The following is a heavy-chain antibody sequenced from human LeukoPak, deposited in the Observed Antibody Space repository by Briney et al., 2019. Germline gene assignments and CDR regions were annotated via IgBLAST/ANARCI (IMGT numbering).Heavy chain of an antibody. CDR1: GITFSSYA. CDR3: AKHTGGSRCFED. D-gene: IGHD2-8*01. CDR2: ISGSGSGT. Sequence: GGSLRLSCAASGITFSSYAMSWVRQAPGKGLEWVSAISGSGSGTYYADSVKGRVTVSRDNSKNTLYLQMNSLRAEDTAIYYCAKHTGGSRCFEDWGKGALVTVSS. V-gene: IGHV3-23*01. J-gene: IGHJ4*02.